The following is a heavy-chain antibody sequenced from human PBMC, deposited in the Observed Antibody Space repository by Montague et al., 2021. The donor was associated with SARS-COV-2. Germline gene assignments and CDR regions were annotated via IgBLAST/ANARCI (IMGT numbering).Heavy chain of an antibody. J-gene: IGHJ6*03. CDR2: INSDGSST. Sequence: SLRLSCPASGFTFSSYWMHWVRQAPGKGLVWVSRINSDGSSTSYADSVKGRFTISRDNAKNTLYLQMNSLRAEDTAVYYCARDPYDSYYYYYMDVWGKGTTVTVSS. CDR1: GFTFSSYW. CDR3: ARDPYDSYYYYYMDV. V-gene: IGHV3-74*01.